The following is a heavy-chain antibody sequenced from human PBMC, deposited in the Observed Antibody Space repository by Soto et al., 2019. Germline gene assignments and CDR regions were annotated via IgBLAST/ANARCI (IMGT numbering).Heavy chain of an antibody. CDR3: AKSPDLSCSSANCYRYYFGY. CDR1: GFPFGDVG. D-gene: IGHD2-2*02. J-gene: IGHJ4*02. V-gene: IGHV3-30*18. Sequence: PGGSLRLSCAASGFPFGDVGMHWLRQAPGNGLAWVAVISHDGSDKFYADSVKARFTISRDNSKNTLYLQMSGLRGEDTSVYYCAKSPDLSCSSANCYRYYFGYWSQGTLVTVSS. CDR2: ISHDGSDK.